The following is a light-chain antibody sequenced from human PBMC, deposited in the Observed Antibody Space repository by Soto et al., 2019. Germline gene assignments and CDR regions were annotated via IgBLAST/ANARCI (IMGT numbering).Light chain of an antibody. V-gene: IGLV1-40*01. CDR2: ANN. CDR3: QSYDSGLSGVV. J-gene: IGLJ2*01. Sequence: QSVLTQPPSVSGAPGQRVTISCTGTTSNIGSNYDVHWYQHLPGTAPKLVIYANNNRPSGVSDRFSGSKSGTSASLAITGLQADDEADYYCQSYDSGLSGVVFGGGTKLTVL. CDR1: TSNIGSNYD.